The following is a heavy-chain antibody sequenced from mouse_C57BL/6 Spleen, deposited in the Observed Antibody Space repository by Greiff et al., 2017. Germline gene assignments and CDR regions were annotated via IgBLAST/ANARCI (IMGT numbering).Heavy chain of an antibody. Sequence: VQLQQSGAELVKPGASVKISCKASGYAFSSYWMNWVKQRPGKGLEWIGQIYPGDGDTNYNGKFKGKATLTADKSFSTAYMQLSSLTSEDSAFYFCARSRGNHSFYDWGQGTTLTVSS. CDR1: GYAFSSYW. CDR2: IYPGDGDT. J-gene: IGHJ2*01. V-gene: IGHV1-80*01. CDR3: ARSRGNHSFYD. D-gene: IGHD2-1*01.